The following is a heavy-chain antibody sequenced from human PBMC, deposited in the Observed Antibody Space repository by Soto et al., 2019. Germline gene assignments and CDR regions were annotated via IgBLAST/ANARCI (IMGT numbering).Heavy chain of an antibody. CDR2: INPSGGTT. V-gene: IGHV1-46*01. J-gene: IGHJ5*02. CDR1: GYIFTSYY. D-gene: IGHD2-2*01. Sequence: QVQLAQSGTEVKKPGASVKVSCKTSGYIFTSYYIHWVRQAPGQGLEWMGIINPSGGTTTYAQKFQGSVTVTRDTSQSTVYVELSSLRSEGTAVYYCARGPATAPDPSWGLGTLVTVSS. CDR3: ARGPATAPDPS.